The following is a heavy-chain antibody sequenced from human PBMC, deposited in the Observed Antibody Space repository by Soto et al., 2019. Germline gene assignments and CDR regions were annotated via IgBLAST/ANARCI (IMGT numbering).Heavy chain of an antibody. Sequence: LRLSCEASGFTFSSYGMHWVRQAPGKGLDWVAVIWYDGSNKYYSDSVKGRFTISRDNSKNTLYLQMNSLRAEDAAVYYCAKKHSSGLFEYWGQGTLVAVCS. V-gene: IGHV3-33*06. CDR2: IWYDGSNK. J-gene: IGHJ4*01. CDR1: GFTFSSYG. D-gene: IGHD6-19*01. CDR3: AKKHSSGLFEY.